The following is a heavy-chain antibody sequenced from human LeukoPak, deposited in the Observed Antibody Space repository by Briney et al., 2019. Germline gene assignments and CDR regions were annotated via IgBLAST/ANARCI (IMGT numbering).Heavy chain of an antibody. D-gene: IGHD2-21*01. J-gene: IGHJ4*02. CDR2: IGTAGDT. V-gene: IGHV3-13*01. CDR1: GFTFSSYD. CDR3: ANRGGEGFDY. Sequence: GGSLRLSCAASGFTFSSYDMRWVRQATGKGLEWVSAIGTAGDTYYPGSVKGRFTISRDNSKNTLYLQMNSLRAEDTAVYYCANRGGEGFDYWGQGTLVTVSS.